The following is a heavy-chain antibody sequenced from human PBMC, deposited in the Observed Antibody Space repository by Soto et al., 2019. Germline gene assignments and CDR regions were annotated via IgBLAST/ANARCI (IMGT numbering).Heavy chain of an antibody. J-gene: IGHJ6*02. Sequence: ASVKVSCKASGFTFSSSAVQWVRQARGQRPEWIGSIVVGSANTNYPQKFQERVTITRDMSTSTAYMELSSLRSEDTAVYYCAADQGLSVGYLYYYGMDVWGQGTTVTVSS. CDR3: AADQGLSVGYLYYYGMDV. V-gene: IGHV1-58*01. D-gene: IGHD6-19*01. CDR1: GFTFSSSA. CDR2: IVVGSANT.